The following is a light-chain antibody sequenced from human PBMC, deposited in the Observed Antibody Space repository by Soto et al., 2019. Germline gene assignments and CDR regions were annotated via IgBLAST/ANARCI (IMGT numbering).Light chain of an antibody. CDR1: QTIDSW. J-gene: IGKJ4*01. CDR2: KAS. V-gene: IGKV1-5*03. CDR3: QQYNSYPLT. Sequence: DIQMTQSPSSLSASVGDRVTITCRASQTIDSWLAWYQQRPGKPPKLLIYKASSLESGVPSRFSGSGSGTEFTLTISSLQPDDFATYYCQQYNSYPLTFGGGTKVDIK.